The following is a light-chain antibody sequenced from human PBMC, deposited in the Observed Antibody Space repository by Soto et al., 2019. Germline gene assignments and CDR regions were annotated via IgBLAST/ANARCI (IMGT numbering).Light chain of an antibody. CDR1: RSDVGGYNF. Sequence: QSALTQPPSASGSPGQSVTISCTGTRSDVGGYNFVSWYQQYPGKAPKLMIYEVTKRPSGVPDRFSGSKSGNTASLTVSGLQAEDEADYFCTSSADNNKHVFGTGTKLTVL. V-gene: IGLV2-8*01. CDR3: TSSADNNKHV. CDR2: EVT. J-gene: IGLJ1*01.